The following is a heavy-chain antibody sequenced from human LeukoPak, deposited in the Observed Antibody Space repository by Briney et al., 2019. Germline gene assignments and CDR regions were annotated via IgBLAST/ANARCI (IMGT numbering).Heavy chain of an antibody. CDR3: ARDNAAGLRYFVLDV. D-gene: IGHD3-9*01. V-gene: IGHV3-48*03. Sequence: AGGSLRLSCAASGFTFSSYEMNWVRQAPGKGLEWVSYISSSGSTIYYADSVKGRFTISRDNAKNSLYLQMNSLRAEDTAVYYCARDNAAGLRYFVLDVWGQGTTVTVSS. CDR2: ISSSGSTI. J-gene: IGHJ6*02. CDR1: GFTFSSYE.